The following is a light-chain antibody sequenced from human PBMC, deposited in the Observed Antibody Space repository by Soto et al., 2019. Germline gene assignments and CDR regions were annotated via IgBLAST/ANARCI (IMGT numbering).Light chain of an antibody. CDR1: SSDVGGYTY. Sequence: QSALTQPASVSGSPGQSITISCTGTSSDVGGYTYVSWYQQHPGKAPKLMIYEVSNRPSGVSTRFSGSKSGNTASLTISGLQTEDEADYYCSSYTSTNTHVVFGGGTKVTVL. CDR3: SSYTSTNTHVV. CDR2: EVS. J-gene: IGLJ2*01. V-gene: IGLV2-14*01.